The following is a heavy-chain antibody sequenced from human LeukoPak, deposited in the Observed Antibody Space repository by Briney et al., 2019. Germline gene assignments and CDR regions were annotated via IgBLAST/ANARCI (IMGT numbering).Heavy chain of an antibody. CDR1: EITFSNAW. CDR3: AHVETMTGLKLGS. D-gene: IGHD3-22*01. CDR2: IKSKRGGGTT. Sequence: PGGSLRLSCAASEITFSNAWMSWVRQGPGKGLEWVGRIKSKRGGGTTDYAAPVKGRFTISRDDSKNTLYLQMNSLESGDTAVYYCAHVETMTGLKLGSWGQGILVTVSS. V-gene: IGHV3-15*01. J-gene: IGHJ5*02.